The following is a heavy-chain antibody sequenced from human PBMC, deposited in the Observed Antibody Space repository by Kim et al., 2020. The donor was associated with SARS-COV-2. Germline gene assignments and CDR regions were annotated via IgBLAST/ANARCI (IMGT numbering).Heavy chain of an antibody. Sequence: YADSTKGRLPITRDNAKNSLFLQMNSLRDDDTAVYYCAKMTWGSAHMFDYWGRGTLVTVSS. D-gene: IGHD3-16*01. J-gene: IGHJ4*02. CDR3: AKMTWGSAHMFDY. V-gene: IGHV3-48*02.